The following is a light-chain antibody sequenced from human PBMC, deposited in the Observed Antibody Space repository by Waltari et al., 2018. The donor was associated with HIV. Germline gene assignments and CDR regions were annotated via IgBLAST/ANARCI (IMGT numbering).Light chain of an antibody. Sequence: QSALAPPASVSGSLGQSLSIYCVGTTSQLYTSNYVSCFQHRPAEAPKLVIFDATRRPSGIPFRFSGSRSGNTASLTISGLRTDDEAVYFCSAYLSGDTLVFGGGTRVTVL. CDR2: DAT. CDR3: SAYLSGDTLV. CDR1: TSQLYTSNY. J-gene: IGLJ2*01. V-gene: IGLV2-14*01.